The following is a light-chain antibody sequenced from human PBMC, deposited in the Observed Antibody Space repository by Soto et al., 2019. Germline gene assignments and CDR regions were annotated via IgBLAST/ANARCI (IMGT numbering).Light chain of an antibody. V-gene: IGKV1-5*03. J-gene: IGKJ1*01. CDR1: HSISSC. CDR3: QHYNSNPVA. Sequence: DIQMTQSPSSLSGSVGDRVTITCRASHSISSCLDWYQQKPGKAPKLLIYTASTLQSGVSSRFSGSGSGTEFTLTISSLQPDDFATYYCQHYNSNPVAFGRGTKVELK. CDR2: TAS.